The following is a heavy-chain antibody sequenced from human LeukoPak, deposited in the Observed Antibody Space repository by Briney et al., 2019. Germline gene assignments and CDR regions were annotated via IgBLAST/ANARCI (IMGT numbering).Heavy chain of an antibody. D-gene: IGHD3-22*01. J-gene: IGHJ6*03. V-gene: IGHV4-34*01. CDR1: GGSFSGYY. CDR2: MNPSGST. Sequence: PSETLSLTCAVYGGSFSGYYWTWIRQTPGKGLEWIGEMNPSGSTNYNPSLKSRVTISVDTSKNQFSLKLSSVTAADTAVYYCARGRQDVTMIVVVMTADSYYLDVWGKGTTVTVS. CDR3: ARGRQDVTMIVVVMTADSYYLDV.